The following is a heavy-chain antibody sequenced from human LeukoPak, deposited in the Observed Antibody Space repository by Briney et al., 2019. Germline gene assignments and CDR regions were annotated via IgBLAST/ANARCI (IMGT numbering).Heavy chain of an antibody. CDR2: INPSGGST. CDR1: GYTFTSDY. CDR3: ARVGHLSFDY. J-gene: IGHJ4*02. V-gene: IGHV1-46*01. Sequence: GASVKVSCKASGYTFTSDYMHWVRQAPGQGLEWMGIINPSGGSTSYAQIFQGRVTMNRDTSTSTVYMELSSLSSEETSVYYCARVGHLSFDYWGQGTLVTVSP.